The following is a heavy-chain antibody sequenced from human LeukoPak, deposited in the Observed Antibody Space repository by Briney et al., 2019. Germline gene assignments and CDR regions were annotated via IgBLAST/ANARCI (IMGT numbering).Heavy chain of an antibody. D-gene: IGHD2-2*01. CDR2: ISYDGSNK. CDR1: GFTFSSYA. CDR3: AKAPNIVVVPAAIDY. Sequence: RSLRLSCAASGFTFSSYAMHWVRQAPGKGLEWVAVISYDGSNKYYADSVKGRFTISRDNSKNTLYLQMNSLRAEDTAVYYCAKAPNIVVVPAAIDYWGQGTLVTVSS. V-gene: IGHV3-30-3*01. J-gene: IGHJ4*02.